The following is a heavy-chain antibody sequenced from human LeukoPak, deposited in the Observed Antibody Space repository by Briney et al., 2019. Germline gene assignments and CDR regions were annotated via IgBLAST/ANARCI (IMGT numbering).Heavy chain of an antibody. CDR3: AKVLQGYYDSYYFDY. D-gene: IGHD3-22*01. J-gene: IGHJ4*02. Sequence: GGSLRLSCAASGFTFDDYGMSWVRQAPGKGLEWVSGINWNGGSTGYADSVKGRFTISRDNAKNSLYLQMNSLRAEDTALYYCAKVLQGYYDSYYFDYWGQGTLVTVSS. CDR1: GFTFDDYG. CDR2: INWNGGST. V-gene: IGHV3-20*04.